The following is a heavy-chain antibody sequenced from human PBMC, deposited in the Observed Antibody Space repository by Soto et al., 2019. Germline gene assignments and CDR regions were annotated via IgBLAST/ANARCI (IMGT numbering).Heavy chain of an antibody. D-gene: IGHD6-19*01. J-gene: IGHJ4*02. V-gene: IGHV3-23*01. CDR3: ATEGFSSGWYSADY. CDR2: ISGSGGST. CDR1: GFTFSSYA. Sequence: EVQLLESGGGLVQPGGSLRLSCAASGFTFSSYAMSWVRQAPGKGLEWVSAISGSGGSTYYADSVKGRFTISRDNSKNTLYRQMNSMRAEDTAVYYCATEGFSSGWYSADYWGQGTLVTVSS.